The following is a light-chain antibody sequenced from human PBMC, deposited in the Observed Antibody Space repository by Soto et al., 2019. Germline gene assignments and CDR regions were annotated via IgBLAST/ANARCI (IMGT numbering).Light chain of an antibody. CDR3: GSWDSSVSAYV. J-gene: IGLJ1*01. Sequence: SVLTRPPSGSAAPGQKVTIACSGSSSNIGGNSVSWYQQLPGTAPKLLIYDDNKRPSGIPDRFSGSKSGTSATLGITGFQTGDEADYYCGSWDSSVSAYVFGTGSKVTVL. V-gene: IGLV1-51*01. CDR1: SSNIGGNS. CDR2: DDN.